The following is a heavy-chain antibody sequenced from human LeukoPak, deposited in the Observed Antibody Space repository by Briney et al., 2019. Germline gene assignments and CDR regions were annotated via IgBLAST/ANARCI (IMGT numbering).Heavy chain of an antibody. V-gene: IGHV3-21*01. Sequence: GGSLRLSCTASGFMFSSYTMNWVRQAPGKGLEWVSSISSSTIYIYYVDSVKGRFTISRDNSKNTLYLQMNSLRAEDTAVYYCARIRSEGYFDYWGQGTLVTVSS. CDR3: ARIRSEGYFDY. J-gene: IGHJ4*02. D-gene: IGHD3-10*01. CDR2: ISSSTIYI. CDR1: GFMFSSYT.